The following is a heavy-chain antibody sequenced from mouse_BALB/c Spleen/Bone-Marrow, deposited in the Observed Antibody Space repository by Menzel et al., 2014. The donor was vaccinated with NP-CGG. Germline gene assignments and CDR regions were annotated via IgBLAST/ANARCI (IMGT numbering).Heavy chain of an antibody. CDR1: GFSLTQYT. D-gene: IGHD2-12*01. CDR3: ARNSDHYSLEY. V-gene: IGHV2-2*02. Sequence: VQLQQSGPGLVQPSQSLSITCTVSGFSLTQYTIYWIRQSPGKGLEWLGVVWTGGSTDYNATFLSRLTITKDNSKSQGYVKMTSLEPTDTAIYYCARNSDHYSLEYGGQGTSVTVSS. J-gene: IGHJ4*01. CDR2: VWTGGST.